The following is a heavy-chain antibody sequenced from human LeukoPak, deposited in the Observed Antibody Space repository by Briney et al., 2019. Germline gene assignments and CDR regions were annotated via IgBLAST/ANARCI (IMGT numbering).Heavy chain of an antibody. CDR1: GGSFSGYY. J-gene: IGHJ5*02. Sequence: SETLSLTCAVYGGSFSGYYWSWIRQPPGKGLEWIGEINHSGSTNYNPSLKSRVTISVDTSKNQFSLHLNSVTPEDTAVYYCARRLTQYDCFDPWGQGILVAVSS. CDR3: ARRLTQYDCFDP. D-gene: IGHD2-2*01. CDR2: INHSGST. V-gene: IGHV4-34*01.